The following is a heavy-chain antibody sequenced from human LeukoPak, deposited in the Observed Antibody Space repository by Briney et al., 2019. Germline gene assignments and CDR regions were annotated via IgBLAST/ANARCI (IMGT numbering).Heavy chain of an antibody. V-gene: IGHV1-2*06. D-gene: IGHD3-22*01. CDR3: AREYLYYYDSSGYYFHVPYFDY. J-gene: IGHJ4*02. CDR2: INPNSGGT. Sequence: ASVKVSCKASGYTFTGYYMHWVRQAPGQGLEWMGRINPNSGGTNYAQKFQGRVTMTRDTSISTAYMELRSLRSDDTAVYYCAREYLYYYDSSGYYFHVPYFDYWGQGTLVTVSS. CDR1: GYTFTGYY.